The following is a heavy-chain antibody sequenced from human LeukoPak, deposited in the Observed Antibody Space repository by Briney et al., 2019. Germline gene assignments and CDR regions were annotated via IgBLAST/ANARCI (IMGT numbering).Heavy chain of an antibody. CDR2: ISGSGGST. CDR3: AKVKWSSSGALDY. D-gene: IGHD6-25*01. CDR1: GFTFSSYA. V-gene: IGHV3-23*01. Sequence: GGSLRLSCTASGFTFSSYAMSWVRQAPGKGLEWVSAISGSGGSTYYADSVKGRFSISRDDSKNTLYLKMNSLGVEDTAIYYCAKVKWSSSGALDYWGQGTLVSVSS. J-gene: IGHJ4*02.